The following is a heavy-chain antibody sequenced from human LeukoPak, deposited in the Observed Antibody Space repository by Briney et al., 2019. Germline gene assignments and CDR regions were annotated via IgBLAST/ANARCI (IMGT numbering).Heavy chain of an antibody. J-gene: IGHJ4*02. V-gene: IGHV1-2*06. CDR2: INPNGGDT. Sequence: ASVKVSCKASGYTFTGYHMHWVRQAPGQGLEWMGRINPNGGDTNYAQKFQGRVTMTRDTSISTAYMELSRLRSDDTAVYYCARDYCSSTSCLFDYWGQGTLVTVSS. D-gene: IGHD2-2*01. CDR3: ARDYCSSTSCLFDY. CDR1: GYTFTGYH.